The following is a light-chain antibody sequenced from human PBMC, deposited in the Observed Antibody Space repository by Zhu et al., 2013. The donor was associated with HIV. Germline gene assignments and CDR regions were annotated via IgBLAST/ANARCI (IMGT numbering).Light chain of an antibody. CDR1: QSVTSNY. CDR2: AAS. CDR3: QQYGSSPQT. J-gene: IGKJ1*01. V-gene: IGKV3-20*01. Sequence: EIVLTQSPGTLSMSPGERATLSCRASQSVTSNYVAWYQQRPGQAPRLLIYAASSRATGIPDRFSGSGSGTDFTLTISRLEPEDFAVYYCQQYGSSPQTFGQGTKVEIK.